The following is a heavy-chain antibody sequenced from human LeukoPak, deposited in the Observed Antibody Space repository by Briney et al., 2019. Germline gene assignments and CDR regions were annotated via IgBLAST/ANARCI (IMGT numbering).Heavy chain of an antibody. Sequence: ASVKVSCKASGYTFTSYGINWVRQAPGQGLEWMGWISAYNGNTNYAQKLQGRVTMTTDTSTSTAYMELRSLRSDDTAVYYCARGIVVVPAARPGWFDPWGQGTLVTVSS. V-gene: IGHV1-18*01. D-gene: IGHD2-2*01. CDR3: ARGIVVVPAARPGWFDP. CDR1: GYTFTSYG. J-gene: IGHJ5*02. CDR2: ISAYNGNT.